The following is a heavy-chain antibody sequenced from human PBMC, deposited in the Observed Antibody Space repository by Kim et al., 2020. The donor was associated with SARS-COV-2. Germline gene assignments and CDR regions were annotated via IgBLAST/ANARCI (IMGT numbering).Heavy chain of an antibody. CDR3: ARDGSGYSGYDSTELWEIVGEDAFDY. Sequence: GGSLRLSCAASGFTFSSYSMNWVRQAPGKGLEWVSSISSSSYIYYADSVKGRFTISRDNAKNSLYLQMNSLRAEDTAVYYCARDGSGYSGYDSTELWEIVGEDAFDYWGQGTLVTVSS. CDR1: GFTFSSYS. V-gene: IGHV3-21*01. CDR2: ISSSSYI. J-gene: IGHJ4*02. D-gene: IGHD5-12*01.